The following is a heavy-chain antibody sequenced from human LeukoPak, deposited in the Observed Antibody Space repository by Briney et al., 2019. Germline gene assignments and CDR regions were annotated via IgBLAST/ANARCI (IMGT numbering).Heavy chain of an antibody. V-gene: IGHV4-4*07. CDR3: AREIGDYYDSSGYRTYYFDY. CDR1: GGSISSYY. J-gene: IGHJ4*02. D-gene: IGHD3-22*01. CDR2: IYTSGST. Sequence: SETLSLTCTVSGGSISSYYWCWIRQPPGQGLEWIGRIYTSGSTNYNPSLTSRVTMSVDTSKNQISLKLSSVTAADTAVYYCAREIGDYYDSSGYRTYYFDYWGQGTLVTVSS.